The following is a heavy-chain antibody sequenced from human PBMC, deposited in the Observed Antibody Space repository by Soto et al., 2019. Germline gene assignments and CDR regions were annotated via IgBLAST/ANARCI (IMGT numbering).Heavy chain of an antibody. CDR1: GGSISSSSYY. V-gene: IGHV4-39*01. D-gene: IGHD4-17*01. CDR3: ATFRGMTTATTERYFDY. J-gene: IGHJ4*02. CDR2: IYYSGST. Sequence: SETLSLTCTVSGGSISSSSYYWGWIRQPPGKGLEWAGTIYYSGSTYYNPSLESRVIISVDTSKNQFSLKLSSVTASDAAVYYCATFRGMTTATTERYFDYWGQGTLVTVSS.